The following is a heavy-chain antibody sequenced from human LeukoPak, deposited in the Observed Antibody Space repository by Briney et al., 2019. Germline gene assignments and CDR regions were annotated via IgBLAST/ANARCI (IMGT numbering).Heavy chain of an antibody. D-gene: IGHD3-9*01. CDR3: ARGLTYYGILSGLDY. CDR1: GGSFSGYY. CDR2: INHSGST. Sequence: SETLSLTCAVYGGSFSGYYWSWIRQPPGKGLEWIGEINHSGSTNYNPSLKSRVTISVDTSENQFSLKLSSVTAADTAVYYCARGLTYYGILSGLDYWGQGTLVTVSS. J-gene: IGHJ4*02. V-gene: IGHV4-34*01.